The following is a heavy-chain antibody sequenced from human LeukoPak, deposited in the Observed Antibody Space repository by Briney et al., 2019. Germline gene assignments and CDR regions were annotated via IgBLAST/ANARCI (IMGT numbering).Heavy chain of an antibody. CDR1: GFTFSSYA. Sequence: PGGSLRLSSAASGFTFSSYAMSWVRQAPGKGLEWVSAISGSGGSTYYADSVKGRFTISRDNSKNTLYLQMNSLRAEDTAVYYCAFGGDCPTLLGLYYWGQGTLVTASS. D-gene: IGHD3-16*01. CDR2: ISGSGGST. J-gene: IGHJ4*02. V-gene: IGHV3-23*01. CDR3: AFGGDCPTLLGLYY.